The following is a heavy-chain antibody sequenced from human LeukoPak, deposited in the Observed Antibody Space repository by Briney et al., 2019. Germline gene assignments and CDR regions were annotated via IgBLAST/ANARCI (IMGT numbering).Heavy chain of an antibody. V-gene: IGHV4-38-2*02. CDR3: ARLMPGLSMDV. Sequence: SETLSLTCTVSGYSIGSGYYWGWIRQPPGKGLEWIGEINHSVGTYYNPSLKSRVTISVDTSKNQFSLKLSSVTAADTAVYYCARLMPGLSMDVWGKGTPVTVSS. D-gene: IGHD2-8*01. CDR2: INHSVGT. J-gene: IGHJ6*03. CDR1: GYSIGSGYY.